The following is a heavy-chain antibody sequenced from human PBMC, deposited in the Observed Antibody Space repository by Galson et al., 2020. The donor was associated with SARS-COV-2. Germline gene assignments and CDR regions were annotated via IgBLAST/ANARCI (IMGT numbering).Heavy chain of an antibody. J-gene: IGHJ6*02. D-gene: IGHD6-13*01. CDR3: AKDRLAAAGGPSYYNYYGMDV. CDR1: GCTFSSYG. Sequence: GESLKISCAASGCTFSSYGMHWVRQAPGKGLEWVAVISYDGSNKYYEDSVKGRSTIARDKSKNTLYLQMNSLRAEDTAVYYCAKDRLAAAGGPSYYNYYGMDVWGQGTTVTVSS. V-gene: IGHV3-30*18. CDR2: ISYDGSNK.